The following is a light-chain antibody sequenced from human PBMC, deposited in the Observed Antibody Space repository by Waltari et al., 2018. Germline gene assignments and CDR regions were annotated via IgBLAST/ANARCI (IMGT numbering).Light chain of an antibody. V-gene: IGKV1-5*01. CDR3: QQRTDWPPLT. J-gene: IGKJ4*01. CDR1: QSVTRY. Sequence: DIQMPQSPSTLSASVGESVTITCRASQSVTRYLALYQQKSGKAPKVLIWDVSSLERGVPSRFSGSGSGTEFTLTISSLQPDDFATYYCQQRTDWPPLTFGGGTKVEIK. CDR2: DVS.